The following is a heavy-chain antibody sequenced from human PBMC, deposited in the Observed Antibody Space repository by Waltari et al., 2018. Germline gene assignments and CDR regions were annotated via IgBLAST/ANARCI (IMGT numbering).Heavy chain of an antibody. CDR3: ASSTSMVRGVIINDY. CDR1: GGSFSSYY. CDR2: INHSGST. D-gene: IGHD3-10*01. V-gene: IGHV4-34*01. Sequence: QVQLQQWGAGLLKPSETLSPPCAVHGGSFSSYYLSWIRNPPGKGLEWIGEINHSGSTNYNPSLKSRVTISVDTSKNQFSLKLSSVTAADTAVYYCASSTSMVRGVIINDYWGQGTLVTVSS. J-gene: IGHJ4*02.